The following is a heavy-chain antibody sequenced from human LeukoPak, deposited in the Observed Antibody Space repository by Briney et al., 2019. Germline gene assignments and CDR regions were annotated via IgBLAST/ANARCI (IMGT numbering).Heavy chain of an antibody. V-gene: IGHV3-72*01. CDR2: TRNKANGYTT. D-gene: IGHD3-22*01. CDR1: GFTFSDHY. CDR3: AREAPYYYDSSGYGIDAFDI. Sequence: PGGSLRLSCAASGFTFSDHYMDWVRQAPGKGLEWVGRTRNKANGYTTEYAASVKGRFTIPRDDSKNSLFLQMNSLKTEDTAVYYCAREAPYYYDSSGYGIDAFDIWGQGTMVTVSS. J-gene: IGHJ3*02.